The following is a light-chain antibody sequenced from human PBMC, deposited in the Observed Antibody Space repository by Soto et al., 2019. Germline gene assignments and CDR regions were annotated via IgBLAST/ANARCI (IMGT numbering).Light chain of an antibody. V-gene: IGKV3-15*01. CDR1: QGVTTN. Sequence: EIIMTQSKVTLSLSNGEGATLSCRAAQGVTTNFAWYQQKSGQSPRLLIYDVSNRATGVPARFSGSGSETDFTLTISGLRSEDSAVYFCQQYNNWPFSFGQGTRLEIK. CDR2: DVS. CDR3: QQYNNWPFS. J-gene: IGKJ5*01.